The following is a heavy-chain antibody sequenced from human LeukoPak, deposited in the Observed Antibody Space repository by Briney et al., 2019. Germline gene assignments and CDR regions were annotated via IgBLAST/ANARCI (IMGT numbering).Heavy chain of an antibody. J-gene: IGHJ5*02. CDR2: ISAYNGNT. CDR3: ARLWFGEFSSWFDP. V-gene: IGHV1-18*01. CDR1: GYTFTSYG. Sequence: GASVKVPCKASGYTFTSYGISWVRQAPGQGLEWMGWISAYNGNTNYAQKLQGRVTMTTDTSTSTAYKELRSLRSDDTAVYYCARLWFGEFSSWFDPWGQGTLVTVSS. D-gene: IGHD3-10*01.